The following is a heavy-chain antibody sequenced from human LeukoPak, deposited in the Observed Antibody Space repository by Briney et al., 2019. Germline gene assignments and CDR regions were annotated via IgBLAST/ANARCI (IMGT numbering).Heavy chain of an antibody. CDR3: VRRSSRTWSNFDY. CDR2: IYPGDSET. D-gene: IGHD6-13*01. Sequence: GESLKISCKGSGYSFTNYWIGWVRQMPGKGLEWMGIIYPGDSETRYSPSFQGQVTISADKSITTAYLQWSSLKASDTAMYYCVRRSSRTWSNFDYWGQGTLVTVSS. CDR1: GYSFTNYW. V-gene: IGHV5-51*01. J-gene: IGHJ4*02.